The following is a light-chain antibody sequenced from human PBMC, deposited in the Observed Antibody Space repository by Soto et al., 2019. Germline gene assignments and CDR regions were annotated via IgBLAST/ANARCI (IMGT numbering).Light chain of an antibody. CDR1: QSVLHSSNNKNY. Sequence: DIVMTQSPDALAVSLGERATINCKSSQSVLHSSNNKNYLAWYRQNPGQPPKLLIYWASTRESGVPDRFSGSGSATDFTLTISSLQAEDVAVYYCQQYFGPPQTFGQGTKVEIK. J-gene: IGKJ1*01. CDR2: WAS. CDR3: QQYFGPPQT. V-gene: IGKV4-1*01.